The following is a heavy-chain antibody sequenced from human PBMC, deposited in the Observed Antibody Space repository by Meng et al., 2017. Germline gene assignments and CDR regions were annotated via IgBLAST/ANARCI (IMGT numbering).Heavy chain of an antibody. CDR2: IWYDGSNK. J-gene: IGHJ6*02. CDR1: GFTFSSYG. Sequence: GESLKISCAASGFTFSSYGMHWVRQAPGKGLEWVAVIWYDGSNKYYADSVKGRFTISRDNSKNTLYLQMNSLRAEDTAVYYCARMYYYGSGKYYYYYGMDVWGQGTTVTVSS. V-gene: IGHV3-33*01. CDR3: ARMYYYGSGKYYYYYGMDV. D-gene: IGHD3-10*01.